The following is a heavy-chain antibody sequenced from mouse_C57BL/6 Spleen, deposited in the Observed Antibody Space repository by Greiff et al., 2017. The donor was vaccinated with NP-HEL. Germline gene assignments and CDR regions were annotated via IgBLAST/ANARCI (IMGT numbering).Heavy chain of an antibody. CDR2: INPNNGGT. J-gene: IGHJ2*01. D-gene: IGHD2-4*01. CDR3: ARPIYYDYDDDY. CDR1: GYTFTDYY. V-gene: IGHV1-26*01. Sequence: VQLQQSGPELVKPGASVKISCKASGYTFTDYYMNWVKQSHGKSLEWIGDINPNNGGTSYNQKFKGKATLTVDKSSSTAYMELRSLTSEDSAVYYCARPIYYDYDDDYWGQGTTLTVSS.